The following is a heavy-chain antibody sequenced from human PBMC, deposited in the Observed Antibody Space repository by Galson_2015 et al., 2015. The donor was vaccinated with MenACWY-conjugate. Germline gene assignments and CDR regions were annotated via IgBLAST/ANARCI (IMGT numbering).Heavy chain of an antibody. J-gene: IGHJ6*02. V-gene: IGHV3-7*03. Sequence: SLRLSCAVSGFTFRNYWMTWVRQAPGKGLEWVASIKKDGSEKYYVDSVKGRFTISRDNTKNSMYLEMNSLRAEDTAVYYCAREHSGMDFWGQGTTVPASS. CDR3: AREHSGMDF. CDR2: IKKDGSEK. CDR1: GFTFRNYW.